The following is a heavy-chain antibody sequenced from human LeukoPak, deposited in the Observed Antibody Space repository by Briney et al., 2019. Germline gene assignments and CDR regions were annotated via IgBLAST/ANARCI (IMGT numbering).Heavy chain of an antibody. CDR3: ARVNWFDP. CDR1: GFTFSSYE. V-gene: IGHV3-48*03. Sequence: PGGSLRLSCAASGFTFSSYEMNWVRQAPGKGLEWVSCISSSGSNIYYADSVKGRFTISRDNAKNSLYLQMNGLRAEDTAVYYCARVNWFDPWGQGTLVTVSS. CDR2: ISSSGSNI. J-gene: IGHJ5*02.